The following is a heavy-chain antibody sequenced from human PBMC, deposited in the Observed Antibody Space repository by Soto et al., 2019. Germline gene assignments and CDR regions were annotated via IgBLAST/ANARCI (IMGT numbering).Heavy chain of an antibody. J-gene: IGHJ6*02. V-gene: IGHV1-3*05. CDR1: GYTFTSYA. Sequence: QVQLVQSGAEEKKPGASVKVSCKASGYTFTSYAMHWVRQAPGQRLEWMGWINAGNGNTKYSQKFQGRVTITRDTSASTAYMELSSLRSEDTAVYYGERDPSYYGMDVWGQGTTVTVSS. CDR2: INAGNGNT. CDR3: ERDPSYYGMDV.